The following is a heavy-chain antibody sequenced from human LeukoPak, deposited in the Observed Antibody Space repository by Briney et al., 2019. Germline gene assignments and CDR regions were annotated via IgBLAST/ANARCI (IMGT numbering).Heavy chain of an antibody. CDR3: AKAPVGYYYDSSGERYFDY. CDR1: GFTFSSYA. CDR2: ISCSGGST. V-gene: IGHV3-23*01. J-gene: IGHJ4*02. D-gene: IGHD3-22*01. Sequence: GGSLRLSCAASGFTFSSYAMSWVRQAPGKGLEWVSAISCSGGSTYNADSVKGRFTISRDNSKNTLYLQMNSLRAEDTAVYYCAKAPVGYYYDSSGERYFDYWGQGTLVTVSS.